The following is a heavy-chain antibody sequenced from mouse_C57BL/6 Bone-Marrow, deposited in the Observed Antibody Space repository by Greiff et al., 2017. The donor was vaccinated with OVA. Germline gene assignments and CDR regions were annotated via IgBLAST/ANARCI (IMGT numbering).Heavy chain of an antibody. D-gene: IGHD1-1*01. Sequence: QVQLQQSGPELVKPGASVTLSCKASGYTFTSYDINWVKQRPGPGLAWIGWIYPRDGSTKYNEKFQGKATLTVDTSSSTAYMELHSLTSEDSAVYFCARFYYGSSCWYFDVWGTGTTVTVSS. J-gene: IGHJ1*03. CDR3: ARFYYGSSCWYFDV. V-gene: IGHV1-85*01. CDR1: GYTFTSYD. CDR2: IYPRDGST.